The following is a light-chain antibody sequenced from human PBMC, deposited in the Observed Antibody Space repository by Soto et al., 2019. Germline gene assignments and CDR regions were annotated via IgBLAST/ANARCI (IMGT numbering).Light chain of an antibody. CDR3: CSYTTSGTLV. CDR1: SSDVGSYTY. Sequence: QSVLTQPASVSGSPGQSITISCTGTSSDVGSYTYVSWYQQHPDKAPKLIIYEVNNRPSGVSHRFSGSKSGNTASLTISGLQAEDEADYYCCSYTTSGTLVFGGGTKLTVL. V-gene: IGLV2-14*01. CDR2: EVN. J-gene: IGLJ3*02.